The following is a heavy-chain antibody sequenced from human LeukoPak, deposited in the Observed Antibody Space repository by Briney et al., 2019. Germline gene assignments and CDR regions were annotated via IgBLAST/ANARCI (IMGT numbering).Heavy chain of an antibody. CDR1: SGSISSYY. CDR3: ARQKEYSSGWYY. D-gene: IGHD6-19*01. CDR2: IYYSGST. Sequence: SETLSLTCTVSSGSISSYYWSWIRQPPGKGLEWIGYIYYSGSTNYNPSLKSRVTISVDTSKNQFSLKLSSVTAADTAVYYCARQKEYSSGWYYWGQGTLVTVSS. J-gene: IGHJ4*02. V-gene: IGHV4-59*08.